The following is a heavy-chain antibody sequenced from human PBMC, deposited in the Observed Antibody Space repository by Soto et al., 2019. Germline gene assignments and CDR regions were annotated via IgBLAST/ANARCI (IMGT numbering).Heavy chain of an antibody. Sequence: ASVKVSCKASGYTFTSYYMHWVRQAPGQGLEWMGMINASSGNTNYAQKFQGRVTMTRDTSTSTAYMELSSLRSEDTAVYYCARSSITMVRGVIITSDALIYWGQGTLVTVSS. D-gene: IGHD3-10*01. V-gene: IGHV1-46*01. CDR1: GYTFTSYY. CDR2: INASSGNT. J-gene: IGHJ4*02. CDR3: ARSSITMVRGVIITSDALIY.